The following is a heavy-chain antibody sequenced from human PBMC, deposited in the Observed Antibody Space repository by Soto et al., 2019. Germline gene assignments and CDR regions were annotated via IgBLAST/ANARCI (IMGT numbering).Heavy chain of an antibody. J-gene: IGHJ4*02. Sequence: QVQLVQSGAEVKKPGASVKVSCEASGNTFTGYFMQWVRQAPGQGLEWMGWINFNSGGTHLAQKFKGRVTLTRDTSISTSYMVLRRLRSDDAAVYYCARSLKVTTSIDSWGQGTLVTVSS. CDR2: INFNSGGT. D-gene: IGHD3-3*01. CDR1: GNTFTGYF. CDR3: ARSLKVTTSIDS. V-gene: IGHV1-2*02.